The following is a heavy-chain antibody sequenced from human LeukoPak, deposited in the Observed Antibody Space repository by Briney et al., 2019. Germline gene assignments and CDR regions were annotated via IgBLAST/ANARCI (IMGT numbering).Heavy chain of an antibody. Sequence: HPGGSLRLSCAASGFTFSSYAMSWVRQAPGKGLEWVSAISGSGGSTYYADSVKGRFTISRDNSKNTLYLQMNSLRAEDTAVYYCAKAVGATKAPYFDYWGQGTLVTVSS. CDR2: ISGSGGST. CDR1: GFTFSSYA. CDR3: AKAVGATKAPYFDY. D-gene: IGHD1-26*01. J-gene: IGHJ4*02. V-gene: IGHV3-23*01.